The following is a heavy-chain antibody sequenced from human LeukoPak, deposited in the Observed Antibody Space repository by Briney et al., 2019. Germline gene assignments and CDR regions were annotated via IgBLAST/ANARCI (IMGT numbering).Heavy chain of an antibody. Sequence: QPGGSLRLSCASSGFTFSSYWMHWVRQAPGKGLVWVSRINTDGSSTSYADSVKGRFTISRDNAKNTLYLQMNSLRAEDTAVYYCARDGYNYYMDVWGKGTTVTVS. CDR2: INTDGSST. J-gene: IGHJ6*03. V-gene: IGHV3-74*01. CDR3: ARDGYNYYMDV. CDR1: GFTFSSYW.